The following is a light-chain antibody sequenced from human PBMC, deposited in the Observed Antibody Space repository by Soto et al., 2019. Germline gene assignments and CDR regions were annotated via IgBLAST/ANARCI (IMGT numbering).Light chain of an antibody. J-gene: IGKJ1*01. CDR2: GAS. Sequence: EIVMTQSPATLSVSPGERATISCRASQSVSSNLAWYQQKPGQAPRLLIYGASTRATGIPARFSVSGSGTEFTLTISSLQSEDFAVYYCQQYNNWPPTWTFGQGTKVEIK. CDR3: QQYNNWPPTWT. V-gene: IGKV3-15*01. CDR1: QSVSSN.